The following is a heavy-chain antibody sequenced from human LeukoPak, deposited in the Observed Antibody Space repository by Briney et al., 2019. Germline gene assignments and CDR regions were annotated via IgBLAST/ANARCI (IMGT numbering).Heavy chain of an antibody. CDR1: GFTFSSYA. J-gene: IGHJ4*02. CDR3: ARESYGGNSRPFDY. V-gene: IGHV3-30-3*01. CDR2: ISYDGSNK. Sequence: PGGSLRLSCAASGFTFSSYAMHWVRQAPGKGLEWVAVISYDGSNKYYADSVKGRFTISRDNSKNTLYLQMNSLRAEDTAVYYCARESYGGNSRPFDYWGQGTLVTVSS. D-gene: IGHD4-23*01.